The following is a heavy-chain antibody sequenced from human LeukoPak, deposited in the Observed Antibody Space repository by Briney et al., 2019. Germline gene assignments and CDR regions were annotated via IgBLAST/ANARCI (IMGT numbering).Heavy chain of an antibody. CDR2: IGGSGGST. Sequence: GGSLRLSCAASGFTFSTYAMSWVRQAPGKGLEWVSGIGGSGGSTYYADSVKGRFTISRDNSKNTLYLQMNSLRGEDTAVYYCAKGGGNCTGTTCSNYFFYYIDAWGIGTLVTVSS. V-gene: IGHV3-23*01. CDR1: GFTFSTYA. J-gene: IGHJ6*03. D-gene: IGHD2-8*02. CDR3: AKGGGNCTGTTCSNYFFYYIDA.